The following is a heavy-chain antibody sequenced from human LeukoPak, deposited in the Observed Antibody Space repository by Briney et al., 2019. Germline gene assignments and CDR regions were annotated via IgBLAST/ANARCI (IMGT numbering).Heavy chain of an antibody. CDR1: GFSLSTRGVG. V-gene: IGHV2-5*01. J-gene: IGHJ5*02. CDR3: AHLYSSGWINWFDP. Sequence: GPTLAKPTQTLTLTCTFSGFSLSTRGVGVCWIRRPPGKALEWLALIYWNDDKRYSPSLKSRLTNTKDTSKNQVVLTMTNTDPADTATYYSAHLYSSGWINWFDPWGQGTLVTVSS. D-gene: IGHD6-19*01. CDR2: IYWNDDK.